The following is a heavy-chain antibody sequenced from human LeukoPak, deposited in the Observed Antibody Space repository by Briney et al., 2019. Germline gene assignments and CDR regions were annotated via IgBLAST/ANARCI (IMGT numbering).Heavy chain of an antibody. CDR3: AKGPTPMGYNYGPLEY. Sequence: PGGSLRLSCVAGFSFSPYGMHWVRQAPGKGLEWVAFIREDGRNKYYADSVKGRFTISRDNSKNTLYLQMNSLRADDTAVYYCAKGPTPMGYNYGPLEYWGQGTLVTVSS. CDR2: IREDGRNK. D-gene: IGHD5-18*01. V-gene: IGHV3-30*02. CDR1: GFSFSPYG. J-gene: IGHJ4*02.